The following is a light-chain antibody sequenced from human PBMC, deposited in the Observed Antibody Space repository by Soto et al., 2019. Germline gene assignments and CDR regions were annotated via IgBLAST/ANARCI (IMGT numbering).Light chain of an antibody. J-gene: IGKJ1*01. Sequence: EIVMTQSPATLSVSPGERATLSCRASQSVSSNLAWYQQKPGQAPRLLIYGASTRATGIPARFSGSGSGTEFHLTIRRLQSEDFAVYYCQQYNNWPPWTFGQGTKVEIK. CDR3: QQYNNWPPWT. CDR1: QSVSSN. CDR2: GAS. V-gene: IGKV3-15*01.